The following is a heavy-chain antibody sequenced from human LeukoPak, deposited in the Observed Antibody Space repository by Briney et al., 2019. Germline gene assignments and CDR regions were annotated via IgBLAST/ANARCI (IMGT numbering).Heavy chain of an antibody. CDR2: IYDSGST. Sequence: KPSETLSLTCTVSGVSIRSSYYYWGWIRQPPGKGLEWIGNIYDSGSTYYNPSLKSRVTISVDTSKNQFSLKLSSVTAADTAVYYCARASNRPYYDFWSGYSAEGFDYGMDVWGQGTTVTVSS. D-gene: IGHD3-3*01. CDR1: GVSIRSSYYY. CDR3: ARASNRPYYDFWSGYSAEGFDYGMDV. J-gene: IGHJ6*02. V-gene: IGHV4-39*07.